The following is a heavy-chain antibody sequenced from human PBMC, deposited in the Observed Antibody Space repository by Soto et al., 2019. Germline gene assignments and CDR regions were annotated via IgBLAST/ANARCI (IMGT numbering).Heavy chain of an antibody. D-gene: IGHD3-10*01. CDR1: GYTFRSYD. V-gene: IGHV1-8*01. Sequence: QVQLVQSGAEVKKPGASVKVSCTGSGYTFRSYDIHWVRQATGQGLECMGWVNPNTGNTGYAQKCQGRVTMTRDMSKSSAYMEVNSLTSEDTAIYYCARAYGAGSFDFWGQGTLVSVSS. J-gene: IGHJ5*01. CDR2: VNPNTGNT. CDR3: ARAYGAGSFDF.